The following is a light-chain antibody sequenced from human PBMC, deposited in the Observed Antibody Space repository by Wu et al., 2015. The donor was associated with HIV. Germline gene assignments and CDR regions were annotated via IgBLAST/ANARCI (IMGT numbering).Light chain of an antibody. CDR3: QHELT. V-gene: IGKV1-33*01. CDR2: LAS. Sequence: DIQVTQSPSSLSASVGDRVTITCQASQDISNYLNWYQQKPGKAPELLIYLASTVQTGVPSRFSGSGSGTDFTFTISSLQPEDIATYYCQHELTFGGGTKME. CDR1: QDISNY. J-gene: IGKJ4*01.